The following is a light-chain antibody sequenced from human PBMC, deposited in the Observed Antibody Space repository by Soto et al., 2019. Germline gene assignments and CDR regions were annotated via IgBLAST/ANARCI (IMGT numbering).Light chain of an antibody. V-gene: IGKV1-5*01. CDR2: DAS. Sequence: DIQMTQSPSTLSASLGDRVTITCRASQSISSWLAWYQQKPGKAPKLLIYDASSLESGVPSRFSGSGSGTEFTLTISSLQTDDFASYYCQQYDSYSWTFXQGTKVDI. CDR1: QSISSW. J-gene: IGKJ1*01. CDR3: QQYDSYSWT.